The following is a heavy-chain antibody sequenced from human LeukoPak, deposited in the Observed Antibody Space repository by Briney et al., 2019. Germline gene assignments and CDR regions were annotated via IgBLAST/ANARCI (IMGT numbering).Heavy chain of an antibody. CDR1: GFTFSSYG. Sequence: QPGGSLRLSCAASGFTFSSYGMHWVRQAPGKGLEWVAFIRYDGSNKYYADSVKGRFTISRDNAKNSLYLQMNSLRAEDTAVYYCAGDGAYYYDSSGYPHYFDYWGQGTLVTVSS. CDR2: IRYDGSNK. CDR3: AGDGAYYYDSSGYPHYFDY. J-gene: IGHJ4*02. D-gene: IGHD3-22*01. V-gene: IGHV3-30*02.